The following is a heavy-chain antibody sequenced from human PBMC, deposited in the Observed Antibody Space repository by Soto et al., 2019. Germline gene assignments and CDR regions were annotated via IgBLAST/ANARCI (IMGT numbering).Heavy chain of an antibody. CDR2: IYYSGST. Sequence: SETLSLTCTVSGGSISSYSWSWIRQPPGKGLEWIGHIYYSGSTNYNPSLKSRVTISVDTSKNQFSLKLSSVTAADSAVYYSARDGTCGFYYWGQGTLVTVSS. J-gene: IGHJ4*02. V-gene: IGHV4-59*01. CDR1: GGSISSYS. D-gene: IGHD1-26*01. CDR3: ARDGTCGFYY.